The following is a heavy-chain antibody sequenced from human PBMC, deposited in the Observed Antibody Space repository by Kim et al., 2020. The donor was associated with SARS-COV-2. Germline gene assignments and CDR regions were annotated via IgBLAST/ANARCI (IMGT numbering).Heavy chain of an antibody. CDR3: VRAGYSGFDYFPDYFDY. Sequence: ASVKVSCKASGYTFTDYAINWVRQAPGQGLEWMGWINTYTGNATYVQGFKGRCVFSLDTSDNTAYLQISSLKAEDTAMYFCVRAGYSGFDYFPDYFDYWG. J-gene: IGHJ4*01. D-gene: IGHD5-12*01. CDR2: INTYTGNA. V-gene: IGHV7-4-1*02. CDR1: GYTFTDYA.